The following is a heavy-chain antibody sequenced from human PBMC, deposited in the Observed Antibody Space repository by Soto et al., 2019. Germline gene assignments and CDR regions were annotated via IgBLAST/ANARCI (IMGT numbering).Heavy chain of an antibody. D-gene: IGHD3-3*01. J-gene: IGHJ5*02. Sequence: GASVKVSCKASGYTFTSYGISWVRQAPGQGLEWMGWISAYNGNTNYAQKLQGRVTMTTDTSTGTAYMELRSLRSDDTAVYYCARGGTIFGVAQGFDPWGQGALVTVSS. CDR1: GYTFTSYG. CDR2: ISAYNGNT. CDR3: ARGGTIFGVAQGFDP. V-gene: IGHV1-18*01.